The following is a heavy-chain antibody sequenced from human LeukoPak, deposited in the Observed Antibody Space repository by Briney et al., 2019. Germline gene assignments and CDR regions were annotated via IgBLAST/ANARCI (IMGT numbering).Heavy chain of an antibody. V-gene: IGHV4-59*12. CDR3: ARGRGSSWYYFDS. CDR1: GGSISGYY. J-gene: IGHJ4*02. Sequence: SETLSLTCTVSGGSISGYYWSWIRQPPGKGLEWIGYIYYRGSTNYNPSLKGRVTMTVDTSKNQFSLNLSSVTAADTAVYYCARGRGSSWYYFDSWGQGTLVTVSS. CDR2: IYYRGST. D-gene: IGHD6-13*01.